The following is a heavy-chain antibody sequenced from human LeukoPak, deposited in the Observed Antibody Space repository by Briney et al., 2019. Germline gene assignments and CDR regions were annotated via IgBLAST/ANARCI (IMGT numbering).Heavy chain of an antibody. J-gene: IGHJ3*02. V-gene: IGHV3-20*04. CDR1: GFXFDDYG. CDR2: INWNGGST. Sequence: PGGSLRLSCAASGFXFDDYGMNWVRQAPGKGLEWVSGINWNGGSTGYTDSVKGRFTISRDNAKNSLYLQMNSLRAEDTALYYCARARITLVRRVINDAFDIWGQGTMVTVSS. CDR3: ARARITLVRRVINDAFDI. D-gene: IGHD3-10*01.